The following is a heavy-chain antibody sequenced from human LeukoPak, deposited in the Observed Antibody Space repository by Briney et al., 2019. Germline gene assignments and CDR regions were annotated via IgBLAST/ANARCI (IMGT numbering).Heavy chain of an antibody. CDR1: GGSFSDYY. V-gene: IGHV4-34*01. J-gene: IGHJ6*02. Sequence: SETLSLTCAVYGGSFSDYYWSWIRQPPGKGLEWIGEITHSGSINYNPSLKSRVTISIDTSKNQFSLKLSSVTAADTAVYYCARRQLNYYGMDVWGQGTTVTVSS. CDR3: ARRQLNYYGMDV. CDR2: ITHSGSI.